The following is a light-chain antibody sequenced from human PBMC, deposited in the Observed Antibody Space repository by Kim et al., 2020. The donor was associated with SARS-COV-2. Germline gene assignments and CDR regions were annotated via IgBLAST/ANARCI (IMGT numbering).Light chain of an antibody. J-gene: IGKJ1*01. V-gene: IGKV1-5*03. CDR3: QQYNYFSWT. CDR2: KAS. Sequence: ASVGDRVTITCRASQSINNWLAWYQQKPGKAPKLLIYKASSLLSGVPSRFSGSGSGTEFTLTISRLQPDDFASYHCQQYNYFSWTFGQGTKVDIK. CDR1: QSINNW.